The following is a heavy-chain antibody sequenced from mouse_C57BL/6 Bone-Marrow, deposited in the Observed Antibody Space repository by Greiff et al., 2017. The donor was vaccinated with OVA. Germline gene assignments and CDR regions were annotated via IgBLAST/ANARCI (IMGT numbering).Heavy chain of an antibody. CDR1: GYTFTSYG. J-gene: IGHJ3*01. CDR2: IYPRSGNT. Sequence: VKLVESGAELARPGASVKLSCKASGYTFTSYGISWVKQRTGQGLEWIGEIYPRSGNTYYNEKFKGKATLTADKSSSTAYMELRSLTSEDSAVYFCARGPYYYGSPKAYWGQGTLVTVSA. D-gene: IGHD1-1*01. CDR3: ARGPYYYGSPKAY. V-gene: IGHV1-81*01.